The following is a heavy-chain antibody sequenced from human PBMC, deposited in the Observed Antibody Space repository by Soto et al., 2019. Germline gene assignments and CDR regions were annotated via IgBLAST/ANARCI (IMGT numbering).Heavy chain of an antibody. CDR2: IYFTGSI. J-gene: IGHJ4*02. D-gene: IGHD3-22*01. Sequence: SETLSLTCTVSGGSISSYYWSWFLQLRGKGLEWIGYIYFTGSINYKPSLMSRVSISVDSSKNQFSLKLVSVSAAYPGVYYCARLGYYYDWQSYWGQGDPDSVSS. V-gene: IGHV4-59*01. CDR1: GGSISSYY. CDR3: ARLGYYYDWQSY.